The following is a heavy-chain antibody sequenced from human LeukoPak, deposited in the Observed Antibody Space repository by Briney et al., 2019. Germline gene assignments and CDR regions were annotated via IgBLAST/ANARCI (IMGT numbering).Heavy chain of an antibody. D-gene: IGHD1-14*01. Sequence: PGGSLRLSCAASGFPFSNYNMNWVRQAPGKAMEWVSSITSSGTYNFYADSVRGRFTISRDNAKKSLYLQMNSLRAEDTAVYYCAKAEPASGYDYWGQGTLVTVSS. J-gene: IGHJ4*02. CDR2: ITSSGTYN. V-gene: IGHV3-21*01. CDR3: AKAEPASGYDY. CDR1: GFPFSNYN.